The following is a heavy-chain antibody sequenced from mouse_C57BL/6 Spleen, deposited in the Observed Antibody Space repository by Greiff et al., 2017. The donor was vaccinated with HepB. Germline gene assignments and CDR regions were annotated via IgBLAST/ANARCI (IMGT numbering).Heavy chain of an antibody. J-gene: IGHJ3*01. V-gene: IGHV14-4*01. Sequence: EVQLQQSGAELVRPGASVKLSCTASGFNIKDDYMHWVKQRPEQGLEWIGWIDPENGDTEYASKFQGKATITADTSSNTAYLQLSSLTSEDTAVYYCTTDYDGRPFAYWGQGTLVTVSA. CDR1: GFNIKDDY. D-gene: IGHD2-4*01. CDR2: IDPENGDT. CDR3: TTDYDGRPFAY.